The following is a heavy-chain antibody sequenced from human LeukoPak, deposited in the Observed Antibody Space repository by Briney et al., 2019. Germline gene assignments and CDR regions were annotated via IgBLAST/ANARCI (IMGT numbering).Heavy chain of an antibody. Sequence: SETLSFTCTVSGGSISSSSYYWGWIRQPPGKGLEWIGSIYYSGSTYYNPSLKSRVTISVDTSKNQFSLKLSSVTAADTAVYYCARGRNTYYYGLGSYLARGTSNWFDPWGQGTLVTVSS. CDR1: GGSISSSSYY. CDR2: IYYSGST. CDR3: ARGRNTYYYGLGSYLARGTSNWFDP. V-gene: IGHV4-39*07. J-gene: IGHJ5*02. D-gene: IGHD3-10*01.